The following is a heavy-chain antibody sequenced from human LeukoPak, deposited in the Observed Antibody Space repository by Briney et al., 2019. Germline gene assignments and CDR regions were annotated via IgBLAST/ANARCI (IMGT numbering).Heavy chain of an antibody. Sequence: SETLSLTCAVYGGSFSGYYWSWIRQPPGKGLEWIGEINHSGSINYNPSLKSRVTISVDTSKNQFSLKLSSVTAADTAVYYCAREVYYYDSSGYGDWGQGTLVTVSS. V-gene: IGHV4-34*01. D-gene: IGHD3-22*01. CDR3: AREVYYYDSSGYGD. J-gene: IGHJ4*02. CDR1: GGSFSGYY. CDR2: INHSGSI.